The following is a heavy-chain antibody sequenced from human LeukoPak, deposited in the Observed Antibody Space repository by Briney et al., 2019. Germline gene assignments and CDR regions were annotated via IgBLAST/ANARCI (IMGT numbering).Heavy chain of an antibody. Sequence: PSETLSLTCTVSGGSISSSSYCWGWIRQPPGKGLEWIGSIYQRATVHYNPSLKSRVTISLDTSKNHFSLNLRSMQASDTAVYYCARAFCVGECFVLHIFFDSWGQGTLVTVSS. CDR3: ARAFCVGECFVLHIFFDS. CDR1: GGSISSSSYC. J-gene: IGHJ4*02. CDR2: IYQRATV. D-gene: IGHD2-21*01. V-gene: IGHV4-39*02.